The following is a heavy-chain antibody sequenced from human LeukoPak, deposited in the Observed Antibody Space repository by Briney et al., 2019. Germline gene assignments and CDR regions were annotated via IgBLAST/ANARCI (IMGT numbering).Heavy chain of an antibody. CDR2: ISGSDGST. CDR1: GFTFSSYA. J-gene: IGHJ5*02. V-gene: IGHV3-23*01. Sequence: GGSLRLSCAASGFTFSSYAMSWVRQAPGKGLEWVSAISGSDGSTYYADSVKGRFTISRDNSKNTLYLQMNSLRAEDTAVYYCATVPAAIRLNWFDPWGQGTLVTVSS. CDR3: ATVPAAIRLNWFDP. D-gene: IGHD2-2*02.